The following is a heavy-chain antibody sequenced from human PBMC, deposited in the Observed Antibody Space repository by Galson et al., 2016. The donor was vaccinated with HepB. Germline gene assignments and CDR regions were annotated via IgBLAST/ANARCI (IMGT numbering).Heavy chain of an antibody. CDR2: ISNSGGAT. CDR1: GFTFSTYA. V-gene: IGHV3-23*01. D-gene: IGHD3-3*01. J-gene: IGHJ4*02. Sequence: SLRLSCAASGFTFSTYAMAWVRQAPGKGLEWVSAISNSGGATYSADSVKGRFTISRDNSKNTLYLQMNSLRAEDTAVYYCAKTNDFWSGYLNYPPYYHFDSWGQGTLVTVSS. CDR3: AKTNDFWSGYLNYPPYYHFDS.